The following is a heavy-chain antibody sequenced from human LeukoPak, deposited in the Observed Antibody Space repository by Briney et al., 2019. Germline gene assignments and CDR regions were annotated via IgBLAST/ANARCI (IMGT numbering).Heavy chain of an antibody. Sequence: GGSLRLSCAASGFTFKNYAMSWVRQAPGEGLEWVSAISGSGDSTYYADSVKGRFTISRDNSKNTLYLQMNSLRAEDTAVYYCAKDDDYVWGRFEYWGQGTLVTVSS. J-gene: IGHJ4*02. CDR2: ISGSGDST. CDR3: AKDDDYVWGRFEY. V-gene: IGHV3-23*01. CDR1: GFTFKNYA. D-gene: IGHD3-16*01.